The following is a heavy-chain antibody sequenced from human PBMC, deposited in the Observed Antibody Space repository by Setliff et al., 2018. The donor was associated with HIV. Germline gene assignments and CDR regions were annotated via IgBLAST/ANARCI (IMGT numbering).Heavy chain of an antibody. CDR3: ARYSPRGYTLTGPY. CDR1: GGSVSSGSYY. CDR2: IYYSGST. D-gene: IGHD6-25*01. V-gene: IGHV4-61*01. Sequence: SETLSLTCTVSGGSVSSGSYYWSWIRQPPGKGLEWIGYIYYSGSTKHNPSLKGRVTISVDTSKNQFSLKLSSVIAADTAVYYCARYSPRGYTLTGPYWGQGTLVTVSS. J-gene: IGHJ4*02.